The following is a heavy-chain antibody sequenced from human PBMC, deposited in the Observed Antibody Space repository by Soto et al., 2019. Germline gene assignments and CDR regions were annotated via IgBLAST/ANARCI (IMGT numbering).Heavy chain of an antibody. D-gene: IGHD3-3*01. J-gene: IGHJ4*02. CDR3: ASSAIFGVVKDDY. V-gene: IGHV3-53*01. Sequence: GGSLRLSCAASGFTVSSNYMSWVRQAPGKGLEWVSVMYSGGSTYYADSVKGRFSISRDNSKNTLYLQMSSLRAEDTAVYYCASSAIFGVVKDDYWGQGTLVTVSS. CDR1: GFTVSSNY. CDR2: MYSGGST.